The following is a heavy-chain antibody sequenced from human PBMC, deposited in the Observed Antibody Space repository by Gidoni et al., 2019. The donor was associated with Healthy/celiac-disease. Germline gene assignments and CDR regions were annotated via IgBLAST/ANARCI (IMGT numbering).Heavy chain of an antibody. CDR3: ARVGVGDAFDI. CDR1: GFTFSSYD. Sequence: EVQLVESGGGLVQPGGSLCPSFAASGFTFSSYDMHWVRQATGKGLEWVSAIGTGGDTYYPGAVKGRFTISRENAKNSLYLQMNSLRAEDTAVYYCARVGVGDAFDIWGQGTMVTVSS. CDR2: IGTGGDT. J-gene: IGHJ3*02. V-gene: IGHV3-13*01. D-gene: IGHD3-3*01.